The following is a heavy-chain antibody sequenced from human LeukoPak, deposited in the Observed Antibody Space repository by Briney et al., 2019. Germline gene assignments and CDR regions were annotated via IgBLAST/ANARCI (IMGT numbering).Heavy chain of an antibody. CDR3: AKIGYGSGSSKRYYFDY. V-gene: IGHV3-23*01. CDR2: ISGSGGTT. D-gene: IGHD3-10*01. CDR1: GFTFSSYA. J-gene: IGHJ4*02. Sequence: GGSLRLSCAASGFTFSSYAMSWVRQAPGKGLEWVSAISGSGGTTYYADSVKGWFTISRDNSKNTLYLQMNSLRAEDTAVYYCAKIGYGSGSSKRYYFDYWGQGTLVTVSS.